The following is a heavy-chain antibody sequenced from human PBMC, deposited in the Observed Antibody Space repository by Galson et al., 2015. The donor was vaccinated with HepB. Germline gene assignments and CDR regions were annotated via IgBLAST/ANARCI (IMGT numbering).Heavy chain of an antibody. CDR2: IYYSGST. J-gene: IGHJ1*01. Sequence: YWSWIRQPPGKGLEWIGSIYYSGSTYYNPSLKSRVTISVDTSKNQFSLKLSSVTAADTAVYYCARHITVNKEYYYLEYFQHWGQGTLVTVSS. CDR3: ARHITVNKEYYYLEYFQH. D-gene: IGHD3-10*01. CDR1: Y. V-gene: IGHV4-39*01.